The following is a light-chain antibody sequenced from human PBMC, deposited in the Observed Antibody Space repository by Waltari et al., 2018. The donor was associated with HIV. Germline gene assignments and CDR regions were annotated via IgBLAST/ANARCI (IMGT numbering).Light chain of an antibody. CDR2: RDN. V-gene: IGLV3-25*03. J-gene: IGLJ1*01. Sequence: SYDLTQPPSVSVSPGQTARITCPGDALSKRYVYWYQQKPGQAPVMVIYRDNERPSGIPERFSGSSSETTVTLSISGVQAEDEADYYCQVADSSGTYVFGTGTKDTVL. CDR3: QVADSSGTYV. CDR1: ALSKRY.